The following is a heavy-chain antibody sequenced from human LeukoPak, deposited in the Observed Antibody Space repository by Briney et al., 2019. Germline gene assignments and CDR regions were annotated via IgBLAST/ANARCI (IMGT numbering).Heavy chain of an antibody. D-gene: IGHD6-19*01. Sequence: GGSLRLSCAASGFTFSSYAMHWVRQAPGKGPEWVAVISYDGSNKYYADSVKGRFTISRDNSKNTLYLQMNSLRAEDTAVYYCARDPAVAATYYFDYWGQGTLVTVSS. CDR2: ISYDGSNK. CDR1: GFTFSSYA. CDR3: ARDPAVAATYYFDY. J-gene: IGHJ4*02. V-gene: IGHV3-30-3*01.